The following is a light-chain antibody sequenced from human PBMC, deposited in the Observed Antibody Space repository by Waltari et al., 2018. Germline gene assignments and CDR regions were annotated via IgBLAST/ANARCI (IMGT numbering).Light chain of an antibody. Sequence: IQLTQSPSSLSASVGDRVTITCRASQGIASNLAWYQQKPGKAPALLIYAASTLQTGVPSRFSCSGSWTDFTLTISSLHPEDLAVYHCQQLHSYPLTFGGGTTLDI. CDR2: AAS. V-gene: IGKV1-9*01. CDR1: QGIASN. J-gene: IGKJ4*01. CDR3: QQLHSYPLT.